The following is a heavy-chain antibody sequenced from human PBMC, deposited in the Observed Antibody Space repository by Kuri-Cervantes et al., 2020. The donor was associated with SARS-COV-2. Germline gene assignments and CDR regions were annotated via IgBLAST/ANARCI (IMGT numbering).Heavy chain of an antibody. CDR3: ARRGSTSPDGMDV. CDR2: INPDGSYT. J-gene: IGHJ6*02. CDR1: GFTFSGHW. D-gene: IGHD2-2*01. V-gene: IGHV3-74*01. Sequence: GESLKISCAASGFTFSGHWIHWVRQAPGKGLVWVSRINPDGSYTNNADSVKGRFTLSRDNAKNMLFLQMNSLRAEDTAVYYCARRGSTSPDGMDVWGQGTTVTVSS.